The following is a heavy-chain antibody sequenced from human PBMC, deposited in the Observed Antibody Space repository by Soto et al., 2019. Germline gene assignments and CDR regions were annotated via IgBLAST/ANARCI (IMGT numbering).Heavy chain of an antibody. CDR3: TRCSGGTFYASYAFDI. CDR1: GYAFTSFG. D-gene: IGHD2-15*01. V-gene: IGHV1-18*01. Sequence: QVQLVQSGIEVKNPGASVKVSCKASGYAFTSFGISWVRQAPGQGLEWMGWTVANNGYTKYAQNLQGRVTLITDTSTSTAYMELRSMMYDDTAVYYCTRCSGGTFYASYAFDIWGQGTMDTVAS. J-gene: IGHJ3*02. CDR2: TVANNGYT.